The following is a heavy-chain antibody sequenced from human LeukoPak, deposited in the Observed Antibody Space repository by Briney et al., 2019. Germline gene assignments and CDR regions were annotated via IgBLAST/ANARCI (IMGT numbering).Heavy chain of an antibody. CDR1: GFTFSSYA. Sequence: GGSLRLSCAASGFTFSSYAMSWVRQAPGKGLEWASAISGSGGSTYYADSVKGRFTISRDNSKNTLYLQMNSLRAEDTAVYYCAKTVRGVIHYFDYWGQGTLVTVSS. D-gene: IGHD3-10*01. J-gene: IGHJ4*02. CDR3: AKTVRGVIHYFDY. CDR2: ISGSGGST. V-gene: IGHV3-23*01.